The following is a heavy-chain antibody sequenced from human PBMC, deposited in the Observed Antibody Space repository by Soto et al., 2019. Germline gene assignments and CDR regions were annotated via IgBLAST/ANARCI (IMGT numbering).Heavy chain of an antibody. V-gene: IGHV4-59*01. CDR2: IYYSGTT. Sequence: AETLSLTCTVSGASIRSTYWSCIRQSRWKGLEWIGYIYYSGTTNYNPSLKNRVTISVDTSKNQLSLNLTSVSAADTAVYYCAKTPFSLTLGTVLHYFDSWGQGTLVTVS. J-gene: IGHJ4*02. D-gene: IGHD3-9*01. CDR3: AKTPFSLTLGTVLHYFDS. CDR1: GASIRSTY.